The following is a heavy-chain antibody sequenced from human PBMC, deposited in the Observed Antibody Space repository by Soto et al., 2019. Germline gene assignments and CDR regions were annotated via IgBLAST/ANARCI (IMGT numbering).Heavy chain of an antibody. V-gene: IGHV4-30-2*05. CDR2: LYHSGST. CDR3: ARGGIAAAAPPDY. J-gene: IGHJ4*02. CDR1: GGSISRGDYS. Sequence: SEALSLTWAGSGGSISRGDYSWSWVRQPPGKGLEWVGDLYHSGSTYYNPPLKRRVTISVDTSKNQFSLKLSSVTAADTAVYYCARGGIAAAAPPDYWGQGTLVTVSS. D-gene: IGHD6-13*01.